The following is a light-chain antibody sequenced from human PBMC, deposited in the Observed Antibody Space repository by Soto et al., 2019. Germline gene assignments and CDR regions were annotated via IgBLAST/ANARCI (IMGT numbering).Light chain of an antibody. CDR3: SSYTRSSSVV. J-gene: IGLJ3*02. V-gene: IGLV2-14*01. CDR1: SSDIGGYNY. Sequence: QSALTQPASVSGSPGQSITISCTGTSSDIGGYNYVSWHQQHPGTAPKLMIYDVSNRPSGVSNRFSGSKSGNTASLTISGLQAEDEADYYCSSYTRSSSVVFGGGTKLTVL. CDR2: DVS.